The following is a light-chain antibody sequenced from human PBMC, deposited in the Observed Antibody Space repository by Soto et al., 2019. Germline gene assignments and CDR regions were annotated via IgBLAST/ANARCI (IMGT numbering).Light chain of an antibody. J-gene: IGKJ4*01. CDR3: QQYHNWPLT. V-gene: IGKV3-15*01. CDR2: DAS. CDR1: QSVSGH. Sequence: ERGLSQSPATVSVSPGERATLSCRASQSVSGHLDWYQQKPGQAPRLLIYDASTRATGIPARFSGSGSGAEFTLTISSLQSEDFAVYYCQQYHNWPLTFGGGTKVDIK.